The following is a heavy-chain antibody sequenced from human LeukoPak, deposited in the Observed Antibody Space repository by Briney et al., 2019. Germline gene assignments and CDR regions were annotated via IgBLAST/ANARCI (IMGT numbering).Heavy chain of an antibody. CDR1: GFTVSTNY. D-gene: IGHD6-6*01. CDR2: IYSGGST. CDR3: ARDVSIAARPAFDY. V-gene: IGHV3-66*01. Sequence: PGGSLRLSCAASGFTVSTNYMSWVRQAPGKGLEWVSVIYSGGSTYYADSVKGRFTISRDNSKNTLYLQMNSLRAEDTAVYYCARDVSIAARPAFDYWGQGTLVTVSS. J-gene: IGHJ4*02.